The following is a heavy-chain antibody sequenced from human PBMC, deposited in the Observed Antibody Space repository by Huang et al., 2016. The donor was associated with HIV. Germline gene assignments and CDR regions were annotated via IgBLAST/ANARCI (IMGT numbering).Heavy chain of an antibody. CDR3: ARGGPVGYFNL. Sequence: EVQLEESGGALVKPGGSLRLSCAATGFLFTTFTMHWVRQAPGKGLGWVSSISGSCSSIYYADAVKGRFTISGDNTKKSLYLQMSSLSVDDTAFYFCARGGPVGYFNLWGHGTLVSVSS. J-gene: IGHJ4*03. CDR2: ISGSCSSI. CDR1: GFLFTTFT. V-gene: IGHV3-21*01. D-gene: IGHD2-15*01.